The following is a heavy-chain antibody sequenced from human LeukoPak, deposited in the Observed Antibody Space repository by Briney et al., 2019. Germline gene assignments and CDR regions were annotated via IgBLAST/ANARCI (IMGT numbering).Heavy chain of an antibody. V-gene: IGHV3-23*01. D-gene: IGHD2-15*01. J-gene: IGHJ4*02. Sequence: GGSLRLSCAASGFTFSSFALSWVRQAPGKGLEWVSAISGSGDKTFYAASVEGRFTVSRDNSKNTLYLQVNSLRADDTAVYYCAKALPDGGSLDYWGQGTLVNVSS. CDR1: GFTFSSFA. CDR3: AKALPDGGSLDY. CDR2: ISGSGDKT.